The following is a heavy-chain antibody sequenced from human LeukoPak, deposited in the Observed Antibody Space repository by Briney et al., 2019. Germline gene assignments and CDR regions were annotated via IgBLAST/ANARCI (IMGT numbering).Heavy chain of an antibody. D-gene: IGHD3-22*01. J-gene: IGHJ5*02. CDR2: ISSSSSYI. CDR1: GFTFSSYS. Sequence: GGSVRLSCAASGFTFSSYSMNWVRQAPGKGLEWVSSISSSSSYIYYADSVKGRFTISRDNAKNSLYLQMNSLRAEDTAVYYCARVSPYDSSGYYPGVGFDPWGQGSPLTVSS. V-gene: IGHV3-21*01. CDR3: ARVSPYDSSGYYPGVGFDP.